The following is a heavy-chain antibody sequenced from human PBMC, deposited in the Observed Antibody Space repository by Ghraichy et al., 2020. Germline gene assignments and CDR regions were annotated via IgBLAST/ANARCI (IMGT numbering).Heavy chain of an antibody. CDR1: GGTFSSYA. Sequence: SVKVSCKASGGTFSSYAISWVRQAPGQGLEWMGGIIPIFGTANYAQKFQGRVTITTDESTSTAYMELSSLRSEDTAVYYCARGPARMATIYRYFDLWGRGTLVTVSS. CDR3: ARGPARMATIYRYFDL. D-gene: IGHD5-24*01. CDR2: IIPIFGTA. J-gene: IGHJ2*01. V-gene: IGHV1-69*05.